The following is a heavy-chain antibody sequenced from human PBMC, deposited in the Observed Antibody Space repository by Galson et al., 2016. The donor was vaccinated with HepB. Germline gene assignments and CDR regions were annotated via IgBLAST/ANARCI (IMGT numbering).Heavy chain of an antibody. CDR2: ISGTAGRLYSADSVVIGDTP. Sequence: SLRLSCAASGFTFSSHAMTWVRQAPGKGLEWVSSISGTAGRLYSADSVVIGDTPYYAESVKGRFPISRDNSGNTLYLQMNSLRDEDTSVYYCSKGPPRMTVFGRSHDQYYSYMDGWGKGTTVTVSS. V-gene: IGHV3-23*01. CDR1: GFTFSSHA. J-gene: IGHJ6*03. D-gene: IGHD3-9*01. CDR3: SKGPPRMTVFGRSHDQYYSYMDG.